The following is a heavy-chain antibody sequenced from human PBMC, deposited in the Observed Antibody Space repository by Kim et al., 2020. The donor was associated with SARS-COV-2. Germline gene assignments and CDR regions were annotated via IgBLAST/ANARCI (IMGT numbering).Heavy chain of an antibody. CDR2: IYYSGST. V-gene: IGHV4-39*01. D-gene: IGHD1-26*01. CDR1: GGSISSSSYY. CDR3: ASRSGSYREVQFDP. J-gene: IGHJ5*02. Sequence: SETLSLTCTVSGGSISSSSYYWGWIRQPPGKGLEWIGSIYYSGSTYYNPSLKSRVTISVDTSKNQFSLKLSSVTAADTAVYYCASRSGSYREVQFDPWGQGTLVTVSS.